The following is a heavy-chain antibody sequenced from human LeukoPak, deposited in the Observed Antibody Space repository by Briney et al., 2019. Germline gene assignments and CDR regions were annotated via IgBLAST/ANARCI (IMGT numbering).Heavy chain of an antibody. V-gene: IGHV1-18*01. J-gene: IGHJ5*02. CDR3: ARDMSPPSYNWFDP. CDR2: ISAYNGNT. D-gene: IGHD2-15*01. Sequence: ASVKVSCKASGYTFTSYAISWVRQAPGQGLEWMGWISAYNGNTNYAQKLQGRVTMTTDTSTSTAYMELRSLRSDDTAVYYCARDMSPPSYNWFDPWGQGTLVTVSS. CDR1: GYTFTSYA.